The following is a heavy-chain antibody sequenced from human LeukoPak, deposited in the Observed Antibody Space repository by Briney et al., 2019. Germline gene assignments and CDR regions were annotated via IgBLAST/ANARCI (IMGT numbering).Heavy chain of an antibody. J-gene: IGHJ4*02. Sequence: GGSLRLSCAASGFTFSSYSMNWVRQAPGKGLEWVSSITSSGRYIYYADSVKGRFTISRDNAKNSLYLQMNSLRVGDTAVYYCTRHSVPSGYPSVTSDYWGQGTLVTVSS. CDR3: TRHSVPSGYPSVTSDY. CDR1: GFTFSSYS. D-gene: IGHD3-22*01. CDR2: ITSSGRYI. V-gene: IGHV3-21*01.